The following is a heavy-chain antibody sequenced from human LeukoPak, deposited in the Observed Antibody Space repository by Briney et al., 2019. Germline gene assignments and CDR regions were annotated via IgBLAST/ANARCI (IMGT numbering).Heavy chain of an antibody. D-gene: IGHD3-10*01. CDR1: GFTFSSYA. J-gene: IGHJ4*02. V-gene: IGHV3-30-3*01. CDR2: ISYDGSNK. Sequence: SGGSLRLSCAASGFTFSSYAMHWVRQAPGKGLEWVAVISYDGSNKYYADSVKGRFTISRDNSKNTLYLQMNRLRVEDTAVYYCARGREYFPGSHWGQGTLVSVSS. CDR3: ARGREYFPGSH.